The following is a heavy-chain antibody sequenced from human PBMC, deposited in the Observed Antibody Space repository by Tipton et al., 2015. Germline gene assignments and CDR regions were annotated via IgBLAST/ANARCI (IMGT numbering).Heavy chain of an antibody. V-gene: IGHV4-59*01. CDR1: GGSFRGYY. D-gene: IGHD3-9*01. Sequence: TLSLTCAVYGGSFRGYYWSWIRQPPGKGLEWIGDISYSGSTNYNPSLKSRVTISVDTSKSQFSLKLSALTAADATVYYCAREVYFDWLLSGSFDYWGQGTLVTVSS. CDR3: AREVYFDWLLSGSFDY. J-gene: IGHJ4*02. CDR2: ISYSGST.